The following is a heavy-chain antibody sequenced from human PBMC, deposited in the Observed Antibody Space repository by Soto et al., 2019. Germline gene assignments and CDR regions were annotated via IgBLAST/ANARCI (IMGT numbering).Heavy chain of an antibody. CDR3: AVTTGRDYYDILPGYFRNDY. CDR2: IIPLFGTA. V-gene: IGHV1-69*01. J-gene: IGHJ4*02. CDR1: GGTFSSYA. D-gene: IGHD3-9*01. Sequence: QVQLVQSGAEVKKPGSSVKVSCKASGGTFSSYAISWVRQAPGQGLEWMGGIIPLFGTANYAQKFQGRVTITADESTSAAYMELSSLRSEDTAVYYCAVTTGRDYYDILPGYFRNDYWGQGTLVTVSS.